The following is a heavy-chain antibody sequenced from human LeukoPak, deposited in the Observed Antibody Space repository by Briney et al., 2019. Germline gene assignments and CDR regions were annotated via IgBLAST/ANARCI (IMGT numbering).Heavy chain of an antibody. Sequence: ASVKVSCKASGYTFTSLDINWVRQATGQGLEWMGWINPNSGNTGHAQQFQGRVAITRDTSISTVYMELSSLRSEDTAVYYCACEVNVVPNWGQGTLVTVSS. CDR3: ACEVNVVPN. J-gene: IGHJ4*02. CDR1: GYTFTSLD. CDR2: INPNSGNT. V-gene: IGHV1-8*01. D-gene: IGHD2-8*01.